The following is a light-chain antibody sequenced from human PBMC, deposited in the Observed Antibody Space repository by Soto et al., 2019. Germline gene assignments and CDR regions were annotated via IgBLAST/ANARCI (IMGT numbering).Light chain of an antibody. V-gene: IGKV1-6*01. J-gene: IGKJ1*01. CDR1: QGIRND. CDR2: AAS. Sequence: AIQMTQSPSSLSASVGDRVTITCRASQGIRNDLGWYQQKPGKAPKLLIYAASSLQSGVPSRFSGSGSGTDFALTISSLQRDDFATYYCQQTDSFPRTFGQGTKV. CDR3: QQTDSFPRT.